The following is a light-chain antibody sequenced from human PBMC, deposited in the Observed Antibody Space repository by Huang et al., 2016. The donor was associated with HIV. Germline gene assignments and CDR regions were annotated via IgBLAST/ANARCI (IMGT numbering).Light chain of an antibody. V-gene: IGKV3-15*01. J-gene: IGKJ1*01. Sequence: EIVMTQSPATLSVSPGERATLSCRASPSVSRNLAWYQQKPGQAPRLLIYGASPRANGIPARFSDSGSGTEFTLTISSLQSEDFAVYYCQQYNNWWTFGQGTKVEIK. CDR1: PSVSRN. CDR2: GAS. CDR3: QQYNNWWT.